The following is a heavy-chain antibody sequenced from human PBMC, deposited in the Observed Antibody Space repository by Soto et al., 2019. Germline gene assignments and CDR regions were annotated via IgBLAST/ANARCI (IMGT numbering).Heavy chain of an antibody. CDR2: ISAYNGNT. D-gene: IGHD4-17*01. CDR3: ARDWSLRWSDSFDI. V-gene: IGHV1-18*01. CDR1: GYTFTSYG. J-gene: IGHJ3*02. Sequence: ASVKVSCKASGYTFTSYGISWVRQAPGQGLEWMGWISAYNGNTNYAQKLQGRVTMTTDTSTSTAYMELRSLRSDDTAVYYCARDWSLRWSDSFDIWGQGTMVTVSS.